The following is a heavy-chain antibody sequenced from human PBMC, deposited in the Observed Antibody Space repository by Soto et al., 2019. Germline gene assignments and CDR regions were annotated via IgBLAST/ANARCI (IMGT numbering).Heavy chain of an antibody. J-gene: IGHJ4*02. CDR3: ASLTVVTQIDY. D-gene: IGHD2-15*01. CDR1: GGSISSYY. V-gene: IGHV4-4*07. CDR2: IYTSGST. Sequence: SSETLSLTCTVSGGSISSYYWSWIRQPAGKGLEWIGRIYTSGSTNYNPSLKSRVTMSVDTSKNQFSLKLSSVTAADTAVYYCASLTVVTQIDYWGQGTLVTVSS.